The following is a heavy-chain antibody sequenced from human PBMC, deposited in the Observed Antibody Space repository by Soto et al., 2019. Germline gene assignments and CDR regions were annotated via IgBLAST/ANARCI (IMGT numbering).Heavy chain of an antibody. Sequence: GASVKVSCKASGYTFTSYDINWVRQATGQGLEWMGWMNPNSGNTGYAQKFQGRVTMTRNTSISTAYMELSSLRSEDTAVYYCARWRRITIFGVVIRDYYYYYMDVWGKGTTVTVSS. CDR3: ARWRRITIFGVVIRDYYYYYMDV. CDR1: GYTFTSYD. CDR2: MNPNSGNT. J-gene: IGHJ6*03. D-gene: IGHD3-3*01. V-gene: IGHV1-8*01.